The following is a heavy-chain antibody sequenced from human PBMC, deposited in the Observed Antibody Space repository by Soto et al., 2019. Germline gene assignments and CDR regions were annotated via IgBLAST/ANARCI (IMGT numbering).Heavy chain of an antibody. V-gene: IGHV3-53*01. Sequence: GGSLRLSCAASGFTVRSNYMSWVRQAPGQGLEWVSVLYSGGITYYADSVKGRFTISRDNSKNTLYLQMNSLSAEDTAVYYCARSAARPKAFDIWGQGTMVTVSS. J-gene: IGHJ3*02. CDR3: ARSAARPKAFDI. D-gene: IGHD6-6*01. CDR2: LYSGGIT. CDR1: GFTVRSNY.